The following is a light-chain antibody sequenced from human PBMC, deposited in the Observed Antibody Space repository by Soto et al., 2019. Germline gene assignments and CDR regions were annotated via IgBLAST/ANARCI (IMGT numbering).Light chain of an antibody. Sequence: EIVLTQSPATLSLSPGERATLSCRVSQSVSSYLAWYQQKPGQAPRLLIYDASNRATGIPARFSGSGSGTDFTLTISSLQSEDFEIYSCQQYNNWPITFGPGTKVDIK. J-gene: IGKJ3*01. CDR3: QQYNNWPIT. CDR1: QSVSSY. V-gene: IGKV3-11*01. CDR2: DAS.